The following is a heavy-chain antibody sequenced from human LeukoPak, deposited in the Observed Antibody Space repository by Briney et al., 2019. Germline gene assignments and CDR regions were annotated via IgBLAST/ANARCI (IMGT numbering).Heavy chain of an antibody. Sequence: SETLSLTYTVSGGSISSYYWSWIRQPPGKGLEWIGYIYYSGSTNYNPSLKSRVTISVDTSKNQFSLKLSSVTAADTAVYYCARVRGYCSGGSCYVDPWGQGTLVTVSS. CDR2: IYYSGST. V-gene: IGHV4-59*01. J-gene: IGHJ5*02. CDR3: ARVRGYCSGGSCYVDP. D-gene: IGHD2-15*01. CDR1: GGSISSYY.